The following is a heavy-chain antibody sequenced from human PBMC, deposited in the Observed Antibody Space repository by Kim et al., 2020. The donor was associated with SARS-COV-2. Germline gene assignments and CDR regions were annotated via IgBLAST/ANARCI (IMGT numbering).Heavy chain of an antibody. V-gene: IGHV3-53*01. D-gene: IGHD6-6*01. J-gene: IGHJ6*01. CDR2: IYSGGST. CDR3: ARGGRGCEPLSAHYYYGM. Sequence: GGSLRLSCAASGFTVSSNYMSWVRQAPGKGLEWVSVIYSGGSTYYAVSVKGRFTISRDNSKNTPHLQMNSLIADDTAAYYYARGGRGCEPLSAHYYYGM. CDR1: GFTVSSNY.